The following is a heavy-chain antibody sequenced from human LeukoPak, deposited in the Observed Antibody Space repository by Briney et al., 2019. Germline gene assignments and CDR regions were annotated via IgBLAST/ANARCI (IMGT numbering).Heavy chain of an antibody. CDR2: IYYSGST. CDR3: ARVGDSSGYYPQGFDP. CDR1: GGSISSYY. V-gene: IGHV4-59*01. J-gene: IGHJ5*02. D-gene: IGHD3-22*01. Sequence: PSETLSLTCTVSGGSISSYYWSWIRQPPGKGLEWIGYIYYSGSTNYNPSLKSRVTISVDTSKNQFSLKLSSVTAADTAVYYCARVGDSSGYYPQGFDPWGQGTLVTVSS.